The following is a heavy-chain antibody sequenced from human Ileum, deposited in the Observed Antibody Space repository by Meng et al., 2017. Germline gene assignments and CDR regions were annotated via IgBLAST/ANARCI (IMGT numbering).Heavy chain of an antibody. CDR2: LSGSGGST. D-gene: IGHD1-14*01. J-gene: IGHJ4*02. CDR1: GFPFSGHV. V-gene: IGHV3-23*04. CDR3: ATRPPDSTRATPLDY. Sequence: QVAASGGGLVQPRGSLRLSCASSGFPFSGHVLTWVRQAPWKGLEWVSTLSGSGGSTFYSDSVNGRFTISRDSVKNTLYLQMSSLRAEDSAVYYCATRPPDSTRATPLDYWGQGTLVTVSS.